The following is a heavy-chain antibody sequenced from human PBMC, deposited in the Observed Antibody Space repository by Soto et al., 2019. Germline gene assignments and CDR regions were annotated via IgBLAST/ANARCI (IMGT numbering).Heavy chain of an antibody. V-gene: IGHV1-69*13. CDR3: ARGMRYYDSSGYYSGYFDY. J-gene: IGHJ4*02. CDR1: GGTFGSCA. CDR2: IIPIFGTA. D-gene: IGHD3-22*01. Sequence: SVTVSCKASGGTFGSCASRWVRQAPGQGLEWMGGIIPIFGTANYAQKFQGRVTITADESTSTAYMELSSLRSEDTAVYYCARGMRYYDSSGYYSGYFDYWGQGTLVTVSS.